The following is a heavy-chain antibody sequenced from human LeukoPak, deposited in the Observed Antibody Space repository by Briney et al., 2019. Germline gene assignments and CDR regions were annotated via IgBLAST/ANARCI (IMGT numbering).Heavy chain of an antibody. Sequence: GGSLRLACAASGFTFSIYWMSWVRQAPGKGRGWVANIKEDGSQKYYEDSAKGRFTISRDNAMNSLYLQMNSLRAEDTARYYCFRDYQGYWGQGTLVTVSS. CDR2: IKEDGSQK. J-gene: IGHJ4*02. CDR1: GFTFSIYW. D-gene: IGHD3-22*01. V-gene: IGHV3-7*01. CDR3: FRDYQGY.